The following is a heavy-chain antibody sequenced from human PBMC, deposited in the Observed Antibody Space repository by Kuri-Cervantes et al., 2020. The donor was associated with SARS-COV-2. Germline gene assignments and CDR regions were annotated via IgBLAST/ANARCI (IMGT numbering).Heavy chain of an antibody. D-gene: IGHD3-10*01. CDR1: GFTFSSYA. CDR2: ISYDGSNK. V-gene: IGHV3-30-3*01. J-gene: IGHJ3*02. CDR3: ARDLIFVAYNRGTGAFDI. Sequence: GGSLRLSCAASGFTFSSYAMHWVRQAPGKGLEWVAVISYDGSNKYYADSVKGRFTISRDNSKNTLYLQMNSLGAEDTALYYCARDLIFVAYNRGTGAFDIWGQGTMVTVSS.